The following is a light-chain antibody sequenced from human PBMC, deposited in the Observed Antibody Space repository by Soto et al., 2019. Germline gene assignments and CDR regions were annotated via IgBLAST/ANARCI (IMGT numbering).Light chain of an antibody. V-gene: IGLV1-47*01. Sequence: QSVLTQPPSASGTPGQRVTISCSGSSSNIGSNYVYWYHQLPGTAPKLVIYRNNQRPSGVPDRISGSKSGTSASLAISGLRSEDEADYYCSSYAGSSNVFGTGTKVTVL. CDR3: SSYAGSSNV. CDR1: SSNIGSNY. CDR2: RNN. J-gene: IGLJ1*01.